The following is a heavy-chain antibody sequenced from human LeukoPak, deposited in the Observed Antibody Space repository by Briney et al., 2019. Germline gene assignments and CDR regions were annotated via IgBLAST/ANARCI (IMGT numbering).Heavy chain of an antibody. V-gene: IGHV3-74*01. CDR1: GFPFSSYW. D-gene: IGHD3-16*01. CDR2: INSDGSST. J-gene: IGHJ3*02. Sequence: TGGSLRLSCAASGFPFSSYWMHWVRQAPGKGLVWVSRINSDGSSTSYADSVKGRFTISRDNAKNTLYLQMNSLRAEDTAVYYCAREGARSDDTFDIWGQGTMVTVSS. CDR3: AREGARSDDTFDI.